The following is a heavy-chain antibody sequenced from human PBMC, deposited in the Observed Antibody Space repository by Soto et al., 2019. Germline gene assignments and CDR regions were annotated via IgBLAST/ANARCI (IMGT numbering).Heavy chain of an antibody. D-gene: IGHD2-15*01. CDR1: GGSISSGGYY. V-gene: IGHV4-31*03. Sequence: SETLSLTCTVSGGSISSGGYYWSWIRQHPGKGLEWIGYIYYSGSTYYNPSLKSRVTISVDTSKNQFSLKLSSVTAADTAVYYCARFVVAATRGGFDPRGQGTLVTVSS. CDR3: ARFVVAATRGGFDP. CDR2: IYYSGST. J-gene: IGHJ5*02.